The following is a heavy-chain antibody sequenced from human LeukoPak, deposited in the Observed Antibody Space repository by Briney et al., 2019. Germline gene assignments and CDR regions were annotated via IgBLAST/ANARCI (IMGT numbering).Heavy chain of an antibody. CDR3: ACTTVVTKGYYFDY. V-gene: IGHV4-4*09. Sequence: PSETLSLTCTVSGGSISSYYWSWIRQPPGKGLEWIGYIYTSGSTNYNPSLKSRVTISVDTSKNQFSLKLSSVTAADTAVYYCACTTVVTKGYYFDYWGQGTLVTVSS. D-gene: IGHD4-23*01. CDR1: GGSISSYY. CDR2: IYTSGST. J-gene: IGHJ4*02.